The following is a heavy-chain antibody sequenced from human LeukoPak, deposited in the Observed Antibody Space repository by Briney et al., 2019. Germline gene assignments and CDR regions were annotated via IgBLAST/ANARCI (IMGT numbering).Heavy chain of an antibody. CDR3: ARWGDSGYVDY. CDR1: GGTFSSYA. J-gene: IGHJ4*02. Sequence: ASVKVSCKASGGTFSSYAVSWVRQAPGQGLEWMGGIIPIFGTANYAQKFQGRVTITADESTSTAYMELSSLRSEDTAVYYCARWGDSGYVDYWGQGTLVTVSS. CDR2: IIPIFGTA. D-gene: IGHD3-22*01. V-gene: IGHV1-69*13.